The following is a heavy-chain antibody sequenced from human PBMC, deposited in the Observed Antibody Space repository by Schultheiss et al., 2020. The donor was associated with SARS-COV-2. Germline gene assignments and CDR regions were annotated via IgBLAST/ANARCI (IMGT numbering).Heavy chain of an antibody. CDR2: IYYSGST. J-gene: IGHJ4*02. CDR3: ARGSPNDYDYVWGSYRYPFDY. V-gene: IGHV4-59*01. Sequence: SETLSLTCTVSGGSISSYYWSWIRQPPGKGLEWIGYIYYSGSTKYNPSLKSRVTISADTSKSHFSLNLDSVTAADTAVYYCARGSPNDYDYVWGSYRYPFDYWGQGTLVTVSS. CDR1: GGSISSYY. D-gene: IGHD3-16*02.